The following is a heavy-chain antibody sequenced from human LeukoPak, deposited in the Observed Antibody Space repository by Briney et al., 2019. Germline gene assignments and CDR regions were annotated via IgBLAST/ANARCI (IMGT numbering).Heavy chain of an antibody. CDR3: AKDLRYNWNDLYDAFDI. V-gene: IGHV3-23*01. D-gene: IGHD1-20*01. Sequence: GGSLRLSCAASGFTFSSYAMSWVRQAPGKGLDWVSAISGSGGSTYYADSVKGRFTISRDNSKNTLYLQMNSLRAEDTAVYYCAKDLRYNWNDLYDAFDIWGQGTMVTVSS. CDR1: GFTFSSYA. J-gene: IGHJ3*02. CDR2: ISGSGGST.